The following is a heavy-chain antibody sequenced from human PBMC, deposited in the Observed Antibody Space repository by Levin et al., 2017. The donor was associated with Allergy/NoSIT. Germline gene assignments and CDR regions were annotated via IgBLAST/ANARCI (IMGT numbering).Heavy chain of an antibody. CDR3: ARPGIAGSATGYYYGMDV. CDR2: IWYDGSNK. CDR1: GFTFSSYG. J-gene: IGHJ6*02. V-gene: IGHV3-33*01. D-gene: IGHD6-13*01. Sequence: GESLKISCAASGFTFSSYGMHWVRQAPGKGLEWVAVIWYDGSNKYYADSVKGRFTISRDNSKNTLYLQMNSLRAEDTAVYYCARPGIAGSATGYYYGMDVWGQGTTVTVSS.